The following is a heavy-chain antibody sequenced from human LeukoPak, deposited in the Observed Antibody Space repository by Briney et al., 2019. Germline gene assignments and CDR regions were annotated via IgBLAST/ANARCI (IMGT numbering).Heavy chain of an antibody. CDR2: ISSSGRTI. J-gene: IGHJ4*02. V-gene: IGHV3-48*03. D-gene: IGHD2-15*01. CDR3: ARGYCGGGSCYQFDS. CDR1: GFTFSGYE. Sequence: GGSLRLSCAASGFTFSGYEMNWVRQAPGTGLEWVSSISSSGRTIYYADSVKGRFTNSRDDPKNSLYLQMNSLRAEDTAVYFCARGYCGGGSCYQFDSWGQGTLVTVSS.